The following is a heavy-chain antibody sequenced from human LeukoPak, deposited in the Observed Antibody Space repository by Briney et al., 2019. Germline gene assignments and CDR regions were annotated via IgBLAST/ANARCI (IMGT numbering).Heavy chain of an antibody. D-gene: IGHD2-15*01. CDR3: ATPTLSRRGGSCYRDY. CDR2: INSDGSGT. CDR1: GFTFSSYW. V-gene: IGHV3-74*01. Sequence: GGSLRLSCAASGFTFSSYWMHWVRQAPGKGLVWVSRINSDGSGTNYADSVKGRFTISRDNAKNTLYLQMNSLRAENTAVYYCATPTLSRRGGSCYRDYGGQGTLVTVSS. J-gene: IGHJ4*02.